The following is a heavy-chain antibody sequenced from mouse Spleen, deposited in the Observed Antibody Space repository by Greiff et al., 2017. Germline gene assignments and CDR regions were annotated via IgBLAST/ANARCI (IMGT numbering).Heavy chain of an antibody. Sequence: VQLQQSGPELVKPGASVKISCKASGYAFSSSWMNWVKQRPGKGLEWIGRIYPGDGDTNYNGKFKGKATLTADKSSSTAYMQLSSLTSEDSAVYFCARERGYDYDDLAYWGQGTLVTVSA. CDR2: IYPGDGDT. D-gene: IGHD2-4*01. J-gene: IGHJ3*01. CDR1: GYAFSSSW. CDR3: ARERGYDYDDLAY. V-gene: IGHV1-82*01.